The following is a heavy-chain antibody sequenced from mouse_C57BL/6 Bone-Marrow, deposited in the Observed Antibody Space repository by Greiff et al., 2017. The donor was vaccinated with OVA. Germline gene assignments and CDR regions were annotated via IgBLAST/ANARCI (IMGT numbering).Heavy chain of an antibody. CDR3: ASYNYYGNYEDY. D-gene: IGHD2-1*01. Sequence: QVQLKQPGAELVKPGASVKMSCKASGYTFTSYWITWVKQRPGQGLEWIGDIYPGSGSTNYNEKFKSKATLTVDTSSSTAYLQPSSLTSEDSAVDYCASYNYYGNYEDYWGKGTTLTVSS. CDR2: IYPGSGST. CDR1: GYTFTSYW. V-gene: IGHV1-55*01. J-gene: IGHJ2*01.